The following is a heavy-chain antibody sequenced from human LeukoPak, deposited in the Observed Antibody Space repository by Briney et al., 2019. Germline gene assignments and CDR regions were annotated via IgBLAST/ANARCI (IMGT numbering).Heavy chain of an antibody. CDR2: LIPIYGSA. CDR1: GGSFTFTSHA. V-gene: IGHV1-69*13. CDR3: AGFFYDNSGDAFDI. Sequence: GASVMVSCKASGGSFTFTSHAISWVRQAPGQGLEWMGGLIPIYGSANYAQKFQGRVTITSDESTRTVYMELSSLRPEDSAVYYCAGFFYDNSGDAFDIWGQGTMVTVSS. J-gene: IGHJ3*02. D-gene: IGHD3-22*01.